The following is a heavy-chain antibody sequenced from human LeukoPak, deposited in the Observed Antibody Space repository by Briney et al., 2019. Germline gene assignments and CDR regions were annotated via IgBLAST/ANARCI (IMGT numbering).Heavy chain of an antibody. CDR1: GFTFSSYS. D-gene: IGHD3-10*02. Sequence: PGGSLRLSCAASGFTFSSYSMNWVRQAPGKGLEWLSSISSSSSYISYADSVKGRFTISRDNAKNSLYLQMNSLRAEDTAVYYCAKNLWPGVLDYWGQGTLVTVSS. V-gene: IGHV3-21*01. CDR2: ISSSSSYI. CDR3: AKNLWPGVLDY. J-gene: IGHJ4*02.